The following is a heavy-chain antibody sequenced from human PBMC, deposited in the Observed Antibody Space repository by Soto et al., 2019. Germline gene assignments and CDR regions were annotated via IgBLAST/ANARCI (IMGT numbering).Heavy chain of an antibody. V-gene: IGHV3-30*03. Sequence: QVQLVESGGGVVQPGTSLRLTCAGSGFTFSRNGMHWVRQAPGKGLEWVALVSYDGSKKYYVDSVKGRFTISRDNSENTRYLQMNSLRAEDTAVYYCARWVGGSMSDNSGKYDSWGQGNLVTVSS. D-gene: IGHD3-22*01. CDR1: GFTFSRNG. J-gene: IGHJ5*01. CDR2: VSYDGSKK. CDR3: ARWVGGSMSDNSGKYDS.